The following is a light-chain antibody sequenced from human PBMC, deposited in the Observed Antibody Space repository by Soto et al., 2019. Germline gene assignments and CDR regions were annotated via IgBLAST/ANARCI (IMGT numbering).Light chain of an antibody. CDR3: CSYAGTYTQWV. Sequence: QSAPTQPRSVSGSPGQSVTISCTGTSSDVGGYNYVSWYQQHPGKAPKLVIYDVSKRPSGVPDRFSGSKSGNTASLTVSGLQAEDEADYYCCSYAGTYTQWVFGGGTKLTVL. CDR1: SSDVGGYNY. CDR2: DVS. V-gene: IGLV2-11*01. J-gene: IGLJ3*02.